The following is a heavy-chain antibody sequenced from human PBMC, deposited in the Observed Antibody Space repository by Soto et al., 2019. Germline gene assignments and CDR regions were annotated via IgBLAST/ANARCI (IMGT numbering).Heavy chain of an antibody. Sequence: QVQLQESGPGLVKPSETLSLTCTVSGGSVSSGSYYWSWIRQPPGKGLEWIGYIYYSGSTNYNPSLKSRVTISVDTSKNQFSLKLSSVTAADTAVYYCARDSRAVLYSSSDYYYYGMDVWGQGTTVTVSS. CDR2: IYYSGST. V-gene: IGHV4-61*01. J-gene: IGHJ6*02. CDR3: ARDSRAVLYSSSDYYYYGMDV. D-gene: IGHD6-6*01. CDR1: GGSVSSGSYY.